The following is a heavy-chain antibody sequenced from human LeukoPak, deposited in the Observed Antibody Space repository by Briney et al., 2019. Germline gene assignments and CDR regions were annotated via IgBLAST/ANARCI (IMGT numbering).Heavy chain of an antibody. J-gene: IGHJ4*02. CDR3: ARIPSREGMEDY. CDR1: GFSLSNARMG. Sequence: SGPTLVNPTQTLTLTCTFSGFSLSNARMGVSWIRQPPGKALEWLAHIFSNDEKSYSTSLKSRLTISKDTSKSQVVLTMTNMDPVDTATYYCARIPSREGMEDYWGQGTLVTVSS. CDR2: IFSNDEK. V-gene: IGHV2-26*01. D-gene: IGHD3-10*01.